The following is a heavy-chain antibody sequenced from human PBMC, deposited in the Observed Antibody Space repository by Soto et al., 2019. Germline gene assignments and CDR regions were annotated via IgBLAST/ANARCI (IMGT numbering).Heavy chain of an antibody. J-gene: IGHJ2*01. CDR2: ISSSSSTI. CDR3: ARFPLYWYFDL. Sequence: EVQLVESGGGLVQPGGSLRLSCAASGFTFSSYSMNWVRQAPGKGLEWVSYISSSSSTIYYADSVKGRFTISRDNAKNSLYLQMNSLRAEDTALYYCARFPLYWYFDLWGRGTLVTVSS. CDR1: GFTFSSYS. V-gene: IGHV3-48*01.